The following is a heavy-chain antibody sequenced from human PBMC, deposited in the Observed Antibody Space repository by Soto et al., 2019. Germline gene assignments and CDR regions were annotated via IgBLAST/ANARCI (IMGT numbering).Heavy chain of an antibody. CDR3: AKAPSWGYYDSSGSFKLLDALDI. D-gene: IGHD3-22*01. V-gene: IGHV3-23*01. CDR2: ISGSGSST. Sequence: TGGSLRLSCAASGFTFSSYAMSWVRQAPGKGLEWVSGISGSGSSTFYGDSVKGRFTISRDNSKNTLYLQMSSLRAEDTALYYCAKAPSWGYYDSSGSFKLLDALDIWGQGTMVTVSS. CDR1: GFTFSSYA. J-gene: IGHJ3*02.